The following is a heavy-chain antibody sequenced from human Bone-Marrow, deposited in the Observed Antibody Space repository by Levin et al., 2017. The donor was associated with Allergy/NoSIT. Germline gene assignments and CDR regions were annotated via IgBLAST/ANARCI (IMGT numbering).Heavy chain of an antibody. D-gene: IGHD3-10*01. CDR3: ARDPPGGGY. CDR2: IYSVGST. CDR1: GVTVGNNY. V-gene: IGHV3-53*01. Sequence: PGESLKISCAASGVTVGNNYMSWVRQAPGKGLEWVSVIYSVGSTYYAESVKGRFTISRDNSKNTLYLQMNSLRAEDTAIYYCARDPPGGGYWGQGTLVTVSS. J-gene: IGHJ4*02.